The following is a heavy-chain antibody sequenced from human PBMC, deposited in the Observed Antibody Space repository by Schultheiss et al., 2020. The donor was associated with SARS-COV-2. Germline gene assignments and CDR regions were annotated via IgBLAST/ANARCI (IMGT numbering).Heavy chain of an antibody. CDR2: IKQDGSEK. J-gene: IGHJ4*02. Sequence: GGSLRLSCAASGFTFSSYWMSWVRQAPGKGLEWVANIKQDGSEKYYVDSVKGRFTISRDNAKNSLCLQMNSLRAEDTAVYYCARDSGAGYDFWSGYLGSYWGQGTLVTVSS. CDR1: GFTFSSYW. D-gene: IGHD3-3*01. V-gene: IGHV3-7*01. CDR3: ARDSGAGYDFWSGYLGSY.